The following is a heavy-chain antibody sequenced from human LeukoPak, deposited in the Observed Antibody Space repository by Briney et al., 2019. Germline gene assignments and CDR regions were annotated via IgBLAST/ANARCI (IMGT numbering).Heavy chain of an antibody. D-gene: IGHD3-22*01. J-gene: IGHJ5*02. CDR1: GFTFSSYG. V-gene: IGHV3-30*02. CDR2: IRYDGSNK. Sequence: GGSLRLSCAASGFTFSSYGMHWVRQAPGKGLEWVAFIRYDGSNKYYADSVKGRFTISRDNSKNTLYLQMNSLRAEDTAVYYCAKDGVTMIVPGENWFDPWGQGTLVTVSS. CDR3: AKDGVTMIVPGENWFDP.